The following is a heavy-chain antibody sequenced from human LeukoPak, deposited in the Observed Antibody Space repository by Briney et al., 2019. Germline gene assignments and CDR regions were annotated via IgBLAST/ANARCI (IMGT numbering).Heavy chain of an antibody. V-gene: IGHV4-39*07. J-gene: IGHJ4*02. Sequence: SETLSLTCTVSGGSISSSSYYWGWIRQPPGKGLEWIGSIYYSGSTNYNPSLKSRVTMSVDTSKNQFSLKLSSVTAADTAVYYCARGDASTGYSSSWGQGTLVTVSS. CDR2: IYYSGST. CDR1: GGSISSSSYY. CDR3: ARGDASTGYSSS. D-gene: IGHD6-13*01.